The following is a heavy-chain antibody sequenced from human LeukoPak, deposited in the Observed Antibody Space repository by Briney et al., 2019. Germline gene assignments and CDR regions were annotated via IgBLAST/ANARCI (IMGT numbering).Heavy chain of an antibody. V-gene: IGHV4-39*07. CDR1: GDSISSSSYF. J-gene: IGHJ3*02. D-gene: IGHD1-26*01. CDR2: ISYSGST. Sequence: PSETLSLTCTVSGDSISSSSYFWAWIRQPPGKGLEWIASISYSGSTYYNPSPKSRVTISVDTSKNQFSLRLSSVTAADTALYYCVRLVGASGAFDIWGHGPTVTVSS. CDR3: VRLVGASGAFDI.